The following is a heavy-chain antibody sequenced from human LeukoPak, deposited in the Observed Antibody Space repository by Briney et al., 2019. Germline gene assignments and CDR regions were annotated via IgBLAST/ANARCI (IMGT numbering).Heavy chain of an antibody. Sequence: ASVKVSCKVSGKPLSELAVHWVRQSPTQGLEWMGGFDPEDAETVYTQKFQGRITMTEDKSTGTAYMELSGLRSEDSAVYFCSAFARGFNRGIPVAGYFNFWGQGTLVTVSS. CDR1: GKPLSELA. CDR2: FDPEDAET. D-gene: IGHD6-19*01. V-gene: IGHV1-24*01. J-gene: IGHJ4*02. CDR3: SAFARGFNRGIPVAGYFNF.